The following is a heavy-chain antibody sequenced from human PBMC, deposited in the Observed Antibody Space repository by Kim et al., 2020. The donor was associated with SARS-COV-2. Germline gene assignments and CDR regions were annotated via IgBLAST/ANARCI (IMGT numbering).Heavy chain of an antibody. Sequence: GGSLRLSCAASGFTFSSYAMSWVRQSPGKGLEWVSSLGSGTYYADSVKGRFTISRDNSKNTLYLQMSSLSPEDTAVYYCAKDQRSGCGLADYFDYWGQGTLVTVSS. CDR2: LGSGT. J-gene: IGHJ4*02. V-gene: IGHV3-23*01. CDR3: AKDQRSGCGLADYFDY. CDR1: GFTFSSYA.